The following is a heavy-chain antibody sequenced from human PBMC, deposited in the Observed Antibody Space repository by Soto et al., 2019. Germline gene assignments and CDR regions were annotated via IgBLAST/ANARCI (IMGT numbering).Heavy chain of an antibody. Sequence: GGSLRLSCAASGFTFSDYAMAWVRQAPGKGLEWVSSTSGRGDGTYYAGSVKGRFTISRDNSKNTVYLQMNSLRAEDTAVYYCAKDRYYGSSGYYYFGQGTLVTVSS. CDR3: AKDRYYGSSGYYY. CDR1: GFTFSDYA. CDR2: TSGRGDGT. V-gene: IGHV3-23*01. D-gene: IGHD3-22*01. J-gene: IGHJ4*02.